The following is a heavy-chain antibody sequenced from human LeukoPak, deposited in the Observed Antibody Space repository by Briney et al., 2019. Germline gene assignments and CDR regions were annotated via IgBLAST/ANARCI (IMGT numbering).Heavy chain of an antibody. CDR3: AKGGWQPTYFDY. V-gene: IGHV3-30*04. Sequence: GGSLRLSCAASGFTFSTYAMHWVRQAPGKGLEWVALISFDGSNKYYADSVKGRFTISRDNSKNTLYLQMNSLRAEDTAVYYCAKGGWQPTYFDYWGQGTLVTVSS. CDR2: ISFDGSNK. CDR1: GFTFSTYA. D-gene: IGHD2-15*01. J-gene: IGHJ4*02.